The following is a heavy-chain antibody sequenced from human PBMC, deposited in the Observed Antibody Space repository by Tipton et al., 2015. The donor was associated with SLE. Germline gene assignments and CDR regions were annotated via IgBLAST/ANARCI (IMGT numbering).Heavy chain of an antibody. D-gene: IGHD4-17*01. CDR2: IHSSGNT. Sequence: LRLSCTVSGDSISTYYWNWIRQPAGKGLEWIGRIHSSGNTAYSPSLKSRVTMSLDTTKNQFSLKLSSVTAADTAVYYCARFVTTVDYYFYGMDVWGQGTTVTVSS. CDR3: ARFVTTVDYYFYGMDV. J-gene: IGHJ6*02. CDR1: GDSISTYY. V-gene: IGHV4-4*07.